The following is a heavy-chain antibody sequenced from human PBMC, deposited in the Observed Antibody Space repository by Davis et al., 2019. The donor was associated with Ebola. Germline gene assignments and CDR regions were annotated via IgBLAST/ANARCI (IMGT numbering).Heavy chain of an antibody. D-gene: IGHD1-1*01. J-gene: IGHJ5*02. CDR2: ISHAGFS. CDR3: ARTTKTSVSDSGLGYTYLDP. Sequence: MPSETLSLTCAVYGGSFSAYYWSWIRQSPGKGLEWIGYISHAGFSDYNPSLTSRVTISVDTSKNQFALKMNPVTAADTAIYYCARTTKTSVSDSGLGYTYLDPWSQGTLVTVSA. CDR1: GGSFSAYY. V-gene: IGHV4-34*01.